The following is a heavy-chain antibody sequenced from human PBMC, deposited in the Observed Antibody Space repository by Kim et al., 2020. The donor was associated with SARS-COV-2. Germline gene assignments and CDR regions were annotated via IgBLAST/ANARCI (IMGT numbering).Heavy chain of an antibody. CDR1: GFILGDYS. V-gene: IGHV3-49*04. D-gene: IGHD3-22*01. J-gene: IGHJ3*02. Sequence: GGSLRLSCSVSGFILGDYSISWVRQTPGRGLEWVGFIRSQDDGGTTYYAASVSGRFTISREDSENIAYLQMNSLKTDDTGLYYCARDLYYYDNSGYFRAFDIWGQGTLVTVSS. CDR3: ARDLYYYDNSGYFRAFDI. CDR2: IRSQDDGGTT.